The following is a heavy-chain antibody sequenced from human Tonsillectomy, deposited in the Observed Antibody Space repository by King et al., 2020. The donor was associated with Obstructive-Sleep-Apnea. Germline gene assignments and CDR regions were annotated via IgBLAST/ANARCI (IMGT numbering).Heavy chain of an antibody. D-gene: IGHD3-22*01. CDR2: ISYDGSNK. Sequence: QVQLVESGGGVVQPGKSLRLSCAASGFTFSRYAMHWVRQAPGKGLEWVAIISYDGSNKHYADSVKGRFTISRDNSKNTLYLQMNSLRAEDTAVYYCARDGRRARYYYDGSGNDAFDIWGQGTMVTVSS. CDR3: ARDGRRARYYYDGSGNDAFDI. V-gene: IGHV3-30*04. CDR1: GFTFSRYA. J-gene: IGHJ3*02.